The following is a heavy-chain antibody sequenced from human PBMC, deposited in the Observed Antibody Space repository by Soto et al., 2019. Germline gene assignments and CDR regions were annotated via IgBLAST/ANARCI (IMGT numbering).Heavy chain of an antibody. CDR2: ISYDGANR. J-gene: IGHJ6*02. CDR3: AKDRMVTSSYYGMDV. D-gene: IGHD5-18*01. Sequence: QVHLVESGGCVVQPGGSLRLSCAASGDSGFSFSSYVIHWVRQAPGKGLEWVSVISYDGANRHFADSVMGRFAVSRDDATHTVYLEMNAMRPEDTAVYFCAKDRMVTSSYYGMDVWGQGTAVTVSS. V-gene: IGHV3-30*18. CDR1: GDSGFSFSSYV.